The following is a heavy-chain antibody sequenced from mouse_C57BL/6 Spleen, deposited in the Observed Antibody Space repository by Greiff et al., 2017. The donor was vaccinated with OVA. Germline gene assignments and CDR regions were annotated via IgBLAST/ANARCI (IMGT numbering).Heavy chain of an antibody. J-gene: IGHJ2*01. CDR3: ARGGDYYGSSNDY. D-gene: IGHD1-1*01. CDR1: GYTFTSYG. CDR2: IYPRSGNT. Sequence: VNVVESGAELARPGASVKLSCKASGYTFTSYGISWVKQRTGQGLEWIGEIYPRSGNTYYNEKFKGKATLTADKSSSTAYMELRSLTSEDSAVYFCARGGDYYGSSNDYWGQGTTLTVSS. V-gene: IGHV1-81*01.